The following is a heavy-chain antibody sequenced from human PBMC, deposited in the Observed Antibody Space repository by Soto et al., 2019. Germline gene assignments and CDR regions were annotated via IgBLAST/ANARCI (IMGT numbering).Heavy chain of an antibody. CDR3: ARGEDAFFYYGLDV. CDR2: IYDTGISGYTPST. J-gene: IGHJ6*01. V-gene: IGHV4-59*01. Sequence: EILNRDWNGFGGAMTSYYGGCLSRQTRKGLEWIAYIYDTGISGYTPSTSYNPSLKSRVTMSVDTSKSQFSLKLTSVTAADTAVYYCARGEDAFFYYGLDVWGQGITVT. CDR1: GGAMTSYY.